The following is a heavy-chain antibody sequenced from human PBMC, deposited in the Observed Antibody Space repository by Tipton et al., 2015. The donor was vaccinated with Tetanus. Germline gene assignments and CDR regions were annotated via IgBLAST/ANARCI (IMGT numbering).Heavy chain of an antibody. CDR2: IRSKTDGGTT. Sequence: QLVQSGAEVKKPGESLKISCKGSGYSFTSYWIGWVRQMPGKGLEWVGRIRSKTDGGTTDYAAPVKGRFTISRDDSKNTLYLQMNSLKTEDTAVYYCTTDLAAWRRLDYWGQGTLVTVSS. CDR1: GYSFTSYW. J-gene: IGHJ4*02. D-gene: IGHD3-3*01. V-gene: IGHV3-15*01. CDR3: TTDLAAWRRLDY.